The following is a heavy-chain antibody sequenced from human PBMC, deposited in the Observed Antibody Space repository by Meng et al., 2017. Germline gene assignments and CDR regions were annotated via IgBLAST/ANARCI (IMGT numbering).Heavy chain of an antibody. Sequence: ASVKVSCKASGYTFTSYDINWVRQATGQGLEWMGWMNPNSGNTGYAQKFQGRVTMTRNTSISTAYMELSSLRSEDTAVYYCARGRSIKRPSGMDVWGQGTTVNVAS. CDR3: ARGRSIKRPSGMDV. CDR1: GYTFTSYD. V-gene: IGHV1-8*01. J-gene: IGHJ6*02. CDR2: MNPNSGNT.